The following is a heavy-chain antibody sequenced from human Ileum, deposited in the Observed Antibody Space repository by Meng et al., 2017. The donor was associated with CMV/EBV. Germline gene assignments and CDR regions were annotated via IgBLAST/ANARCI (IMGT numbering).Heavy chain of an antibody. J-gene: IGHJ6*02. CDR3: ARDQVSSSWYPYYYYYGMDV. CDR2: IKQDGSEK. Sequence: GGSLRLSCAASGFTFSSYWMSWVRQAPGKGLEWVANIKQDGSEKYYVDSVKGRFTISRDNAKNSLYLQMNSLRAEDTAVYYCARDQVSSSWYPYYYYYGMDVCGQETKCSVSS. D-gene: IGHD6-13*01. CDR1: GFTFSSYW. V-gene: IGHV3-7*01.